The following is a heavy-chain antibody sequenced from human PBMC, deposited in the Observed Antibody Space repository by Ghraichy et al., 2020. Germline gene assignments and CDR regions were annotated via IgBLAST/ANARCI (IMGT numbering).Heavy chain of an antibody. CDR3: ARVSPQQQLVREGYFQH. CDR1: GGTFSSYA. D-gene: IGHD6-13*01. CDR2: IIPILGIA. J-gene: IGHJ1*01. Sequence: SVKVSCKASGGTFSSYAISWVRQAPGQGLEWMGRIIPILGIANYAQKFQGRVTITADKSTSTAYMELSSLRSEDTAVYYCARVSPQQQLVREGYFQHWGQGTLVTVSS. V-gene: IGHV1-69*04.